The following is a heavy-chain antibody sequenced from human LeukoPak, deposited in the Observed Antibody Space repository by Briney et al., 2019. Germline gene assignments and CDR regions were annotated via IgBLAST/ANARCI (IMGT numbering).Heavy chain of an antibody. Sequence: SETLSLTCTVSGGSISGYYWTWIRQPPGKGLEWIGYIYYSGSTDYNPSLKSRVTISVDTSKNQSSLKLSSVTAADTAVYYCAREYCSSISCYFDYWGQGTLVTVSS. V-gene: IGHV4-59*01. CDR3: AREYCSSISCYFDY. CDR2: IYYSGST. CDR1: GGSISGYY. D-gene: IGHD2-2*01. J-gene: IGHJ4*02.